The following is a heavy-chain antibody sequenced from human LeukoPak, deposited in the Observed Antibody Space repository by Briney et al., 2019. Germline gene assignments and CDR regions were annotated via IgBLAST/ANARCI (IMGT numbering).Heavy chain of an antibody. CDR1: GGSMSGLH. J-gene: IGHJ5*02. CDR2: ISYSGNT. CDR3: AKGDGYNPS. Sequence: SETLSLTCTVSGGSMSGLHWSWIRQPPGKGLEWIGYISYSGNTNYNPSLKSRVTISVETSKNQFSLNLNSVTAADTAIYYCAKGDGYNPSWGQGTLVTVSS. D-gene: IGHD5-24*01. V-gene: IGHV4-59*11.